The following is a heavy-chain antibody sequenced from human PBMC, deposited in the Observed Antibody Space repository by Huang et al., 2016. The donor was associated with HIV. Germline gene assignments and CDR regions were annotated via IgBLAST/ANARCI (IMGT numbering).Heavy chain of an antibody. D-gene: IGHD3-10*01. CDR1: GDYMDRSY. CDR3: ARRGVAAKHFDF. CDR2: GYVNGNT. V-gene: IGHV4-59*13. Sequence: QVHLRESGPGMVKPFENPVSSCRVSGDYMDRSYWNRVRQSPGKGREWIGHGYVNGNTNYNPSLRSRVTISVDTSKKQFYLKLNSVAAWDTAVYYCARRGVAAKHFDFWGRGIVVTVSS. J-gene: IGHJ4*02.